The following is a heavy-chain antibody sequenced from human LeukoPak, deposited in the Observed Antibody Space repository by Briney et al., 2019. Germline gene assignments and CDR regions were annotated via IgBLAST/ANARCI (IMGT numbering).Heavy chain of an antibody. Sequence: GGSLRLSCAASGYTFSSYAMSWVRQAPGKGLKWVSAISGSGGSTYYADSVKGRFTISRDNSKNTLYLQMNSLRAEDTAVYYCAKGGYYDSSGYSHGVAFDIWGQGTMVTVSS. CDR2: ISGSGGST. CDR1: GYTFSSYA. V-gene: IGHV3-23*01. CDR3: AKGGYYDSSGYSHGVAFDI. J-gene: IGHJ3*02. D-gene: IGHD3-22*01.